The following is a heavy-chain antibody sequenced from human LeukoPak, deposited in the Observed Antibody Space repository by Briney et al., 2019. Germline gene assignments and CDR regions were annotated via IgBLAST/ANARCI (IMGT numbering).Heavy chain of an antibody. J-gene: IGHJ4*02. D-gene: IGHD1-26*01. CDR1: GFTFSSYW. CDR2: IKEDGSEK. V-gene: IGHV3-7*01. CDR3: ARSRTAYYNVYADF. Sequence: GESLRLSCVASGFTFSSYWMSWFRQAPGKGLEWVANIKEDGSEKYYADYVKGRFTISRDNAKNSLSLQMSSLRDEDTAVFYCARSRTAYYNVYADFWGQGTQVTVSS.